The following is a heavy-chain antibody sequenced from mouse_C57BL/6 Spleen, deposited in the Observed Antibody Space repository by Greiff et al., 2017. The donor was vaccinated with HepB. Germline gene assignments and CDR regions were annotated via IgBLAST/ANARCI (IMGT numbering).Heavy chain of an antibody. CDR1: GFTFSSYA. J-gene: IGHJ3*01. D-gene: IGHD2-2*01. V-gene: IGHV5-9-1*02. Sequence: DVHLVESGEGLVKPGGSLKLSCAASGFTFSSYAMSWVRQTPEKRLGWVAYISSGGDYIYYADTVKGRFTISRDNARNTLYLQMSSLKSEDTAMYYCTRDDGYDTWFAYWGQGTLVTVSA. CDR3: TRDDGYDTWFAY. CDR2: ISSGGDYI.